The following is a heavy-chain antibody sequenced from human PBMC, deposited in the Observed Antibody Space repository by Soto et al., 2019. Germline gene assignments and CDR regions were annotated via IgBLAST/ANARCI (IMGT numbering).Heavy chain of an antibody. CDR1: GYNFTAYW. J-gene: IGHJ6*02. V-gene: IGHV5-51*01. CDR2: IYPGDSDT. D-gene: IGHD3-22*01. Sequence: GESLKISCSISGYNFTAYWITWVRQMPGKGLEWMGIIYPGDSDTRYSPSFQGQVTISADKSISTAYLQWSSLKASDTAMYYCARYYDSSGYFRMDVWGQGTTVTVSS. CDR3: ARYYDSSGYFRMDV.